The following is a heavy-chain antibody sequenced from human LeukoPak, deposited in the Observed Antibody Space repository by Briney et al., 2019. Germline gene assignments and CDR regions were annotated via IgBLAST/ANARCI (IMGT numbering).Heavy chain of an antibody. Sequence: GGSLRLSCAASGFTFSSYGMSWVRQAPGKGLEWVSSISSSSSYIYYADSVKGRFTISRDNAKNSLYLQMNSLRAEDTAAYYCARGGGYGDTDYWGQGTLVTVSS. D-gene: IGHD4-17*01. CDR2: ISSSSSYI. CDR3: ARGGGYGDTDY. V-gene: IGHV3-21*01. J-gene: IGHJ4*02. CDR1: GFTFSSYG.